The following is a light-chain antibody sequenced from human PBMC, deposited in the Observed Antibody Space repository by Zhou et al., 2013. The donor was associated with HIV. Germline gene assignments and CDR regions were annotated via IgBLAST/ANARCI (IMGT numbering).Light chain of an antibody. CDR1: QSVSSN. Sequence: EIVMTQSPATLSVSPGERATLSCRAGQSVSSNLAWYQQKPGQAPRLLIYDASNRATGIPARFSGSGSGTDFTLSISSLEPEDFAVYYCQQRSNWPMYTFGQGTKLEIK. V-gene: IGKV3-11*01. J-gene: IGKJ2*01. CDR2: DAS. CDR3: QQRSNWPMYT.